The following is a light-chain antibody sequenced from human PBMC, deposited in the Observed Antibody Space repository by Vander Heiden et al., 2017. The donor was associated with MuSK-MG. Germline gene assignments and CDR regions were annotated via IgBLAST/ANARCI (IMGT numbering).Light chain of an antibody. Sequence: SSELTQDPAVSVALGQTVRITCQGDSLRSYYASWYQQKPGQAPVLVIYGKNNRPSGIPDRFSGSSSGKTASLTITGAQAEDEADYYCNYRDSSGNLVVFGGGTKLTVL. CDR2: GKN. CDR1: SLRSYY. J-gene: IGLJ2*01. CDR3: NYRDSSGNLVV. V-gene: IGLV3-19*01.